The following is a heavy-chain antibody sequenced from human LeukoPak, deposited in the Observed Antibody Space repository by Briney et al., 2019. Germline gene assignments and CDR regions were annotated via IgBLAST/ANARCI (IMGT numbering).Heavy chain of an antibody. CDR2: INPNSGGT. V-gene: IGHV1-2*02. CDR1: GYTFTGYY. D-gene: IGHD7-27*01. CDR3: ARVGETGENAFDI. J-gene: IGHJ3*02. Sequence: AAVKVSCLATGYTFTGYYMHWVRQAPGQGLEWMGWINPNSGGTNYAQKFQGRVTMTRDTSISTAYMELSRLRSDDTAVYYCARVGETGENAFDIWGQGTMVTVSS.